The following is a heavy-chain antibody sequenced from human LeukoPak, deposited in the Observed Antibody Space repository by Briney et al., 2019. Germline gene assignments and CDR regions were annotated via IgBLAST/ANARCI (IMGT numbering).Heavy chain of an antibody. Sequence: RGGSLRLSCAASGFTFSIYSMNWVRQAPGKGLEWVSYISGSSGTIYYADSVKGRFTISRDNAKSSLYLQMNSLRAEDTAVYYCARRSEFGVLYYMDVWGKGTTVTVSS. CDR2: ISGSSGTI. V-gene: IGHV3-48*01. CDR1: GFTFSIYS. D-gene: IGHD3-16*01. J-gene: IGHJ6*03. CDR3: ARRSEFGVLYYMDV.